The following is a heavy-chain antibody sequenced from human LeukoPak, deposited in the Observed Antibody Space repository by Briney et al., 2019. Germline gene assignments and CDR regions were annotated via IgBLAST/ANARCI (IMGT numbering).Heavy chain of an antibody. Sequence: GGSLRLSCAASGFTFSSYDMHWVRQAAGKGLEWVSAIGTAGDTYYPGSVKGRFTISRENAKNSLYLQMNSLRAGDTAVYYCGRGRKEGGDFDIWGQGTMVTVSS. CDR1: GFTFSSYD. J-gene: IGHJ3*02. D-gene: IGHD3-16*01. CDR3: GRGRKEGGDFDI. V-gene: IGHV3-13*01. CDR2: IGTAGDT.